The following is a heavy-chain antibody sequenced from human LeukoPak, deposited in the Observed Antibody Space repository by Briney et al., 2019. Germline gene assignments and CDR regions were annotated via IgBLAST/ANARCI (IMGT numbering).Heavy chain of an antibody. D-gene: IGHD3-10*01. CDR2: TYSGGVT. Sequence: GGSLRLSCAASGFTVSSDYMSWVRQAPGNGLEWISITYSGGVTYYADSVRGRFTISRDNPKNTLYLQMNSLRAEDTAVYYCARNYYGSVSRAFDIWGQGTMVTVSS. CDR1: GFTVSSDY. CDR3: ARNYYGSVSRAFDI. V-gene: IGHV3-53*01. J-gene: IGHJ3*02.